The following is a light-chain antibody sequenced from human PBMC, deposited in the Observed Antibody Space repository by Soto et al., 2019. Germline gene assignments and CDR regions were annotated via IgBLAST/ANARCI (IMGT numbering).Light chain of an antibody. V-gene: IGKV1-17*01. CDR3: QQLNSYPPGWT. Sequence: DIQMTQSPSSLSASVGDRVTITCRAIQDITNSLNWYQQKSGKAPSLLIYASSTLQSGVPSRFSGSGSGTEFTLTISSLQPEDFATYYCQQLNSYPPGWTFGQGTRLEIK. CDR1: QDITNS. CDR2: ASS. J-gene: IGKJ5*01.